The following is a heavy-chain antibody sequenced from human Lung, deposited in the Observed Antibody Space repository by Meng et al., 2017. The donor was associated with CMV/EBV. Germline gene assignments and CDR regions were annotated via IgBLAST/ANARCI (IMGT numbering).Heavy chain of an antibody. D-gene: IGHD3/OR15-3a*01. V-gene: IGHV5-51*01. J-gene: IGHJ4*02. CDR2: IYPGDSDV. Sequence: ESLKISSKASGYMFNIYWIGWVRQKPGKGLEWMGIIYPGDSDVRYSPSFQGQVTISADKSTNTAYLQWSGLRASDTAMYYCARQDWTYGHRAYYFYYWGQGXLVTVSS. CDR1: GYMFNIYW. CDR3: ARQDWTYGHRAYYFYY.